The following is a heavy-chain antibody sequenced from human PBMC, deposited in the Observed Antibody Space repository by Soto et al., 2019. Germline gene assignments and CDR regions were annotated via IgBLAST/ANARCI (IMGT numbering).Heavy chain of an antibody. V-gene: IGHV3-48*02. Sequence: GGSLRLSCAASGFTFSSYSMNWVRQAPGKGLEWVSYISSSSSTIYYADSVKGRFTISRDNAKNSLYLQMNSLRDEDTAVYYCARAQLDYYDSSGPFYFDYWGQGTLVTVSS. D-gene: IGHD3-22*01. CDR2: ISSSSSTI. J-gene: IGHJ4*02. CDR3: ARAQLDYYDSSGPFYFDY. CDR1: GFTFSSYS.